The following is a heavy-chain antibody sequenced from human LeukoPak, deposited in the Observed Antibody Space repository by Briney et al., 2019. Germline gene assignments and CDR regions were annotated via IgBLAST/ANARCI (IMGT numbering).Heavy chain of an antibody. V-gene: IGHV4-38-2*02. CDR2: IYHSGST. J-gene: IGHJ4*02. D-gene: IGHD6-25*01. CDR1: GYSISSGYY. CDR3: ARGFVAAAAIINFDY. Sequence: PSETLSLTYTVSGYSISSGYYWGWIRQPPGKGLEWIGSIYHSGSTYYNPSLKSRVTISVDTSKNQFSLKLSSVTAADTAVYYCARGFVAAAAIINFDYWGQGTLVTVSS.